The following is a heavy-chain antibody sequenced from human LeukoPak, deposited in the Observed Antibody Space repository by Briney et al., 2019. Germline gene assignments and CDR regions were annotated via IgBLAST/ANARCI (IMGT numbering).Heavy chain of an antibody. Sequence: SETLSLTCSVSGGSISSGGYYWSWIRQHPGTGLEWIGYIYYSGSTYYNPSLKSRVTISVDTSKNQFSLKLSSVTAADTAVYYCARDTAMVTDNWFDPWGQGTLVTVSS. CDR2: IYYSGST. V-gene: IGHV4-31*03. CDR3: ARDTAMVTDNWFDP. J-gene: IGHJ5*02. D-gene: IGHD5-18*01. CDR1: GGSISSGGYY.